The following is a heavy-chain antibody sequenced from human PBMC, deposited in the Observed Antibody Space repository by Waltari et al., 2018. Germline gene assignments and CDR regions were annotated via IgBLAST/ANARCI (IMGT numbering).Heavy chain of an antibody. Sequence: QVQLQQWGAGLLKPSAPLSLTCAVYVGSFSGYSWLWIAQPPGKGLEWIGEINHSGSTNYNPSLKSRVTISVDTSKNQFSLKLSSVTAADTAVYYCARGQRVWANYYYYGMDVWGQGTTVTVSS. J-gene: IGHJ6*02. D-gene: IGHD1-26*01. CDR1: VGSFSGYS. CDR2: INHSGST. V-gene: IGHV4-34*01. CDR3: ARGQRVWANYYYYGMDV.